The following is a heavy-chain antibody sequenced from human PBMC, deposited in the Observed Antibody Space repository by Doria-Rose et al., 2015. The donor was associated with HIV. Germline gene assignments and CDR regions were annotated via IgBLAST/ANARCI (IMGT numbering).Heavy chain of an antibody. Sequence: SGPVLVKPTETLTLTCTVSGVSLSSPGMGVSWIRQPPGKALEWLANIFAYDERSYKTSLKSRPTISRGTYKSQVVLTMTDMDPVDTATYYCARIKSSRWYHKYYFDFWGQGTLVIVSA. CDR2: IFAYDER. V-gene: IGHV2-26*01. D-gene: IGHD6-13*01. J-gene: IGHJ4*02. CDR1: GVSLSSPGMG. CDR3: ARIKSSRWYHKYYFDF.